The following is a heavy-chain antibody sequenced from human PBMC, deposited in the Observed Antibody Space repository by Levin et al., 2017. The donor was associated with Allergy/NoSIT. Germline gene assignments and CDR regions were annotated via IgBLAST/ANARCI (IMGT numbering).Heavy chain of an antibody. J-gene: IGHJ4*02. CDR1: GFNFEDYA. D-gene: IGHD3-3*02. CDR3: VRDWTAYISSQDCDY. CDR2: ISWNGGRI. V-gene: IGHV3-9*01. Sequence: GGSLRLSCAASGFNFEDYAMHWVRQGPGKGLEWVSGISWNGGRIAYADSVKGRFTIARDNAKTYLYLHMNSLRAEDTAFYYCVRDWTAYISSQDCDYWGQGTLVTVSS.